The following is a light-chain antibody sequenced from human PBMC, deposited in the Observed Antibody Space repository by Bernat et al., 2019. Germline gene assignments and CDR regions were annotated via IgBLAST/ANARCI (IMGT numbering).Light chain of an antibody. CDR2: GAS. Sequence: EVVMTQSPATLSVSPGERATLSCRASESVSSDLAWYQQKPGQAPRLLIYGASTRATGIPDRFSGSGSGTEFTLTISSLQSEDFAVYYCQQYNKWTPITFGQGTRLDIK. CDR1: ESVSSD. CDR3: QQYNKWTPIT. J-gene: IGKJ5*01. V-gene: IGKV3-15*01.